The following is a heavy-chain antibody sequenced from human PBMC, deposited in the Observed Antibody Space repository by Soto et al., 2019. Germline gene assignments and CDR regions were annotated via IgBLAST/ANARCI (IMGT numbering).Heavy chain of an antibody. D-gene: IGHD2-2*01. CDR1: GFPFSSYC. CDR3: AKGLEDRGTIVVVPAAMHGSGSYNY. CDR2: ISGSGGST. J-gene: IGHJ4*02. V-gene: IGHV3-23*01. Sequence: PGGSLSLSCAASGFPFSSYCMSWVRQAPGKGLEWVSAISGSGGSTYYADSVKGRFTISRDNSKNTLYLQMNSLRAEDTAVYYCAKGLEDRGTIVVVPAAMHGSGSYNYWGQGTLVTVSS.